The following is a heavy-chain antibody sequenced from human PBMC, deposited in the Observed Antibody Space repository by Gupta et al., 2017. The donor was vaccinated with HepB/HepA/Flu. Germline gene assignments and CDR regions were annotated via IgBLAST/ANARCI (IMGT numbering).Heavy chain of an antibody. V-gene: IGHV3-30*18. CDR3: AKAAILEWLSQTYYYYYYMDV. J-gene: IGHJ6*03. D-gene: IGHD3-3*01. Sequence: QVQLVESGGGVVQSGRSLRLSCAASGFTFSSDGRHWVRQAPGKGLGWVAVISYDGSNKYYSDSVKGRFTISRDNSKNTLYLQMNSLRAEDTAVYYCAKAAILEWLSQTYYYYYYMDVWGKGTTVTVSS. CDR1: GFTFSSDG. CDR2: ISYDGSNK.